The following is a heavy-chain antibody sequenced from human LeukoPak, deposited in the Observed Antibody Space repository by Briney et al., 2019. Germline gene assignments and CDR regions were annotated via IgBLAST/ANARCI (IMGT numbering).Heavy chain of an antibody. V-gene: IGHV3-9*03. CDR2: ITSNSGYV. Sequence: GRSLRLSCTVSGFIFEDYAMHWVRQVPGKGLEWVSSITSNSGYVAYADSVKGRFSISRDNAKNSLYLQMNSLRTEDMAVYYCVQDSYAISSSGSTFASWGQGTLVTVS. D-gene: IGHD2-2*01. CDR3: VQDSYAISSSGSTFAS. J-gene: IGHJ4*02. CDR1: GFIFEDYA.